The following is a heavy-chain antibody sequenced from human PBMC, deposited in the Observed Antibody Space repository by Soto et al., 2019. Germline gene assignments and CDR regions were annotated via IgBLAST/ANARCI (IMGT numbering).Heavy chain of an antibody. Sequence: GGSLRLSCAASGFTLRSYAMSWVHKARGMGLEWVSAISGGGCSTYYADSVKGRFTISRDNSKNTLYLQMDSLSAEGTAVYDCATSGSGSSCFSSELAPWGQGTLGTVTS. CDR3: ATSGSGSSCFSSELAP. CDR2: ISGGGCST. V-gene: IGHV3-23*01. D-gene: IGHD2-15*01. CDR1: GFTLRSYA. J-gene: IGHJ5*02.